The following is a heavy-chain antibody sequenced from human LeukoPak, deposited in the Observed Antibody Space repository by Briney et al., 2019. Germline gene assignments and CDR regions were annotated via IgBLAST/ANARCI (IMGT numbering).Heavy chain of an antibody. CDR3: ARESVSRSSSYDDY. CDR1: GGTFSSYA. D-gene: IGHD6-6*01. CDR2: IIPIFGTA. V-gene: IGHV1-69*06. J-gene: IGHJ4*02. Sequence: SVKVSCKASGGTFSSYAISWVRQAPGQGLEWMGGIIPIFGTANYAQKFQGRVTITADKSTSTAYMELSSLRAEDTAVYYCARESVSRSSSYDDYWGQGTLVTVSS.